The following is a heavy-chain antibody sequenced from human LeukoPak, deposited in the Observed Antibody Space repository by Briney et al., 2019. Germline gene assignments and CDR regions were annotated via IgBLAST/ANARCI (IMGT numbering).Heavy chain of an antibody. CDR3: TAGVAVSRWYYFDY. D-gene: IGHD6-13*01. CDR1: GYSLTDFS. CDR2: FAPEDGER. Sequence: ASVKVSCKVSGYSLTDFSINWVRQAPGKGFEWMGGFAPEDGERIYAQKFQGRVTMTEDPSADTAYMELSSLKSEDTAVYFCTAGVAVSRWYYFDYWGQGTLVTVSS. J-gene: IGHJ4*01. V-gene: IGHV1-24*01.